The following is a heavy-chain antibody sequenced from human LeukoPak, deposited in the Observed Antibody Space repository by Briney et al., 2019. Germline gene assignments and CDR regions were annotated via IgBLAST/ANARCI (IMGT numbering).Heavy chain of an antibody. V-gene: IGHV3-21*01. CDR3: ARHGDYGGLSSY. CDR2: ISSGSGYM. J-gene: IGHJ4*02. Sequence: GGSLRLSCAASGFTFSTYGMNWVRQAPGKGLEWVSSISSGSGYMYYADSVKGRFTISKDNAKNSLYLQMNSLRAEDTAVYYCARHGDYGGLSSYWGQGTQVTVSS. CDR1: GFTFSTYG. D-gene: IGHD4-17*01.